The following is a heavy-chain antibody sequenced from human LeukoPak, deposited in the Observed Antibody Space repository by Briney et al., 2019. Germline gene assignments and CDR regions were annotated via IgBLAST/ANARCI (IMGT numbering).Heavy chain of an antibody. Sequence: ASVKVSCKVSGYTLTELSMHWVRQAPGKGLEWMGGFDPEDGETIYAQKFQGRVTMTEDTSTDTAYMELSSLRSEDTAVYYCARDFGAYCGGDCYPAGWFDPWGQGTLVTVSS. D-gene: IGHD2-21*01. CDR3: ARDFGAYCGGDCYPAGWFDP. J-gene: IGHJ5*02. V-gene: IGHV1-24*01. CDR1: GYTLTELS. CDR2: FDPEDGET.